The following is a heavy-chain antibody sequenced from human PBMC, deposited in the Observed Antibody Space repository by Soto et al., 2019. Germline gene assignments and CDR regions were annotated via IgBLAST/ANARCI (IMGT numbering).Heavy chain of an antibody. Sequence: EVQLVESGGGLVQPGGSLRLSCAASGFTFSSYEMNWVRQAPGKGLEWVSYISSSGSTIYYADSVKGRFTISRDNAKNSLYLQMTSLRAEDTAVYYGARGQDSRGGGYFDYWGQETLVTVSS. D-gene: IGHD3-10*01. CDR3: ARGQDSRGGGYFDY. J-gene: IGHJ4*02. CDR1: GFTFSSYE. CDR2: ISSSGSTI. V-gene: IGHV3-48*03.